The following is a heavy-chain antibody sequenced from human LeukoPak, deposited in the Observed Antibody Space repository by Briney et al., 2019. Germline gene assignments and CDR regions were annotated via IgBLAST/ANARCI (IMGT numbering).Heavy chain of an antibody. CDR2: LYYTGST. CDR3: ARHGSGYSSVFDY. V-gene: IGHV4-59*08. Sequence: PSETLSLTCSVSGGSMNSYYWSWIRQPPGKGLEWIGYLYYTGSTNYNPSLKSRVTISADMSKNQFSLKLRSMTAADTAVYYCARHGSGYSSVFDYWGQGTLVTVSS. D-gene: IGHD6-19*01. CDR1: GGSMNSYY. J-gene: IGHJ4*02.